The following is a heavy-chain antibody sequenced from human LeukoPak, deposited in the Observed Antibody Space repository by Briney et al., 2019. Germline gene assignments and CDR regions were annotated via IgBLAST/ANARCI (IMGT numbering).Heavy chain of an antibody. V-gene: IGHV3-9*01. D-gene: IGHD3-3*01. Sequence: QPGRSLRLSCAASGFTFDDYAMHWVRQAPGKGLERVSGISWNSGSIGYADSVKGRFTISRDNAKNSLYLQMNSLRAEDTALYYCAKAARVRVFGGTYYFDYWGQGTLVTVSS. J-gene: IGHJ4*02. CDR1: GFTFDDYA. CDR3: AKAARVRVFGGTYYFDY. CDR2: ISWNSGSI.